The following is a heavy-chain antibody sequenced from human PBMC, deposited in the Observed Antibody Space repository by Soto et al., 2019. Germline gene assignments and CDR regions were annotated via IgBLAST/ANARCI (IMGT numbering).Heavy chain of an antibody. Sequence: GSGPTLVNPTETLTLTCTVSGSSLSIATMGVSWIRQPPGKALEWLAHIFSKDEKSYSTSLKSRLTISKDTSKSQAVLTMTNMDPVDTATYYCARIPDIVDNWFDSWGQGILVTVSS. CDR1: GSSLSIATMG. J-gene: IGHJ5*01. CDR3: ARIPDIVDNWFDS. CDR2: IFSKDEK. D-gene: IGHD2-15*01. V-gene: IGHV2-26*02.